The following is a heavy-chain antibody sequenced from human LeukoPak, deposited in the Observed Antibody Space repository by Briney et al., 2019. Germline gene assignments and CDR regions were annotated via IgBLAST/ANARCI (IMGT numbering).Heavy chain of an antibody. Sequence: SETLSLTCAVYGGSFSGYYWSWIRQPPGKGLEWIGYIYYSGSTNYNPSLKSRVTISVDKSKNQFSLKLSSVTAADTAVYYCASGALFDYWGQGTLVTVSS. CDR2: IYYSGST. CDR1: GGSFSGYY. CDR3: ASGALFDY. V-gene: IGHV4-59*12. D-gene: IGHD3-10*01. J-gene: IGHJ4*02.